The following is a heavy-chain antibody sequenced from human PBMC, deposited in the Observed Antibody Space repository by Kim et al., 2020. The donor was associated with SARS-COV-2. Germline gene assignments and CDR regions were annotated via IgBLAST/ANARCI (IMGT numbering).Heavy chain of an antibody. Sequence: GQKVQGRVTMTEDTSTDTAYMELSSLRSEDTAVYYCATGPPYGSGNWFDPWGQGTLVTVSS. J-gene: IGHJ5*02. D-gene: IGHD3-10*01. CDR3: ATGPPYGSGNWFDP. V-gene: IGHV1-24*01.